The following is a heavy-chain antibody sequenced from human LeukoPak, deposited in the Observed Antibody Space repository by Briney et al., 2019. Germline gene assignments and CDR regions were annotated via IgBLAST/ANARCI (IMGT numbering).Heavy chain of an antibody. CDR3: ARYPIVVVTAISSLRFDS. J-gene: IGHJ4*02. V-gene: IGHV1-18*01. D-gene: IGHD2-21*02. CDR1: GYTFTSYG. CDR2: ISAYNGNT. Sequence: ASVKVSCKASGYTFTSYGISWVRQAPGQGLEWMGWISAYNGNTNYAQKLQGRVTMTTDTSTSTAYMELRSLRSDDTAVYYCARYPIVVVTAISSLRFDSWGQGTLVTVSS.